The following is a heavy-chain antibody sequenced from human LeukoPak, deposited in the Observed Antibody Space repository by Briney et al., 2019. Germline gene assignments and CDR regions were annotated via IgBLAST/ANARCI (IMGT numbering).Heavy chain of an antibody. CDR1: GGSISSYY. CDR2: IYTSGST. V-gene: IGHV4-4*07. J-gene: IGHJ3*02. CDR3: GRGSGYYSDAFDI. Sequence: SETLSLTCTVSGGSISSYYWSWIRQPAGKGLEWIGRIYTSGSTNYNPSLRSRVTMSVDTSKNQFSLRLRSVTAAEQAVYYCGRGSGYYSDAFDIWGQGTMVTVSS. D-gene: IGHD3-22*01.